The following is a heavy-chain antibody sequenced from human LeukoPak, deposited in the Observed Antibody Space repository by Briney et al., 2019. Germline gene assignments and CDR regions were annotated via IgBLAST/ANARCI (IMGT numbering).Heavy chain of an antibody. Sequence: RGESLKICCKCSGYSFTSYWIGWVRQMPRKGLEWMGIIYPGDSDTRYSPSFQGQVTISADKSISTAYPQWSSLKASDTAMYYSARQFNYYGSGSYPDYWGQGTLVTVSS. J-gene: IGHJ4*02. CDR2: IYPGDSDT. D-gene: IGHD3-10*01. CDR1: GYSFTSYW. V-gene: IGHV5-51*01. CDR3: ARQFNYYGSGSYPDY.